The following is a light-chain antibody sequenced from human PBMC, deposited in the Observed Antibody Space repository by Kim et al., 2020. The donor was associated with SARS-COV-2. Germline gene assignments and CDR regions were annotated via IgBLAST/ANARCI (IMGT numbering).Light chain of an antibody. V-gene: IGKV3-20*01. CDR2: GAS. CDR3: QQYGSSPR. J-gene: IGKJ4*01. Sequence: LSPGERATPSCRASQRVTSNSLAWYQQKPGQTPRLLIYGASSRAPGIPDRFSGSGSGTDFSLTISRLEPEDFAVYYCQQYGSSPRFGGGTKVDIK. CDR1: QRVTSNS.